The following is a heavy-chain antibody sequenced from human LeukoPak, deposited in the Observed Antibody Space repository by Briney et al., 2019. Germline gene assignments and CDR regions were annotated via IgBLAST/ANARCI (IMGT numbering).Heavy chain of an antibody. Sequence: GGSLRLSCAAAGLSVSTNHMSWVRQAPGKGLEWVSAISGSGGSTYYADSVKGRFTISRDNSKNTLYLQMNSLRAEDTAVYYCAKLGVTTPVDYWGQGTLVTVSS. J-gene: IGHJ4*02. CDR1: GLSVSTNH. V-gene: IGHV3-23*01. CDR3: AKLGVTTPVDY. CDR2: ISGSGGST. D-gene: IGHD4-17*01.